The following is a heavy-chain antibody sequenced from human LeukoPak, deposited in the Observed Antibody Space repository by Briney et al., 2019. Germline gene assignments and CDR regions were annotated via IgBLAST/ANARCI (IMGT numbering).Heavy chain of an antibody. CDR2: IDPSDSET. D-gene: IGHD5-18*01. J-gene: IGHJ4*02. V-gene: IGHV5-51*01. Sequence: GESLKISCRASGYSFTSYWIGWVRQMPGKGLEWMGIIDPSDSETRYTPSFQGQVTISVDKSLTTAYLQWNSLKASDTAMYYCARQTAMGRSGDYWGQGTLVTVSS. CDR3: ARQTAMGRSGDY. CDR1: GYSFTSYW.